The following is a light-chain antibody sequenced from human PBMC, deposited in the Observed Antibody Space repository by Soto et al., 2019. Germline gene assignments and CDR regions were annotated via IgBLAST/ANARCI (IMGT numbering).Light chain of an antibody. CDR3: QQYGSSPT. Sequence: EIVLTQSPGTLSLSPGERATLSCRASQSVSSSYLAWYQQKPGQAPRLLISGASSRATGIPDRFSGSGSGTDFTITISRLEPEYFAVYYCQQYGSSPTFGQGTKVEIK. CDR1: QSVSSSY. CDR2: GAS. V-gene: IGKV3-20*01. J-gene: IGKJ1*01.